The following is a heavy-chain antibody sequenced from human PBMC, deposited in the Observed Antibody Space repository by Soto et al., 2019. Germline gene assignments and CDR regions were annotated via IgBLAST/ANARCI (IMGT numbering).Heavy chain of an antibody. Sequence: SETLSLTCTVSGGSISSSSYYWGWIRQQPGKGMEWIGSIYYSGSTYYNPSLKSRVTISVDTSKNQFSLKLSSVTAADTAVYYCARHAGYCSGGSCYSEWFDPWGQGTLVTVS. CDR3: ARHAGYCSGGSCYSEWFDP. J-gene: IGHJ5*02. CDR1: GGSISSSSYY. D-gene: IGHD2-15*01. CDR2: IYYSGST. V-gene: IGHV4-39*01.